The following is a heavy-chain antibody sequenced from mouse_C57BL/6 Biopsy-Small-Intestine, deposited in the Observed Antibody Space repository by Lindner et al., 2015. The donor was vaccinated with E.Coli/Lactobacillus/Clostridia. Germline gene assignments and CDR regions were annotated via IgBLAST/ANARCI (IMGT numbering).Heavy chain of an antibody. D-gene: IGHD1-1*02. CDR1: GFPFTTSG. J-gene: IGHJ1*01. CDR2: ISTSNGNT. Sequence: SVKVSCKAAGFPFTTSGVSWVRQAPGQGLEWMGWISTSNGNTNYAQNLQGRVAMTADTSTSTAFMELRSLRSDDTAVYYCAVASVVVVAATHGLDVWGQGTPVTVAS. V-gene: IGHV1-74*01. CDR3: AVASVVVVAATHGLDV.